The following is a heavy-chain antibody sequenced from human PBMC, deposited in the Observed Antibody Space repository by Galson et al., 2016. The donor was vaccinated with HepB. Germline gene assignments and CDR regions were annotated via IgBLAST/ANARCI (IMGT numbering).Heavy chain of an antibody. J-gene: IGHJ6*03. Sequence: SVKVSCKASGYTFTSYYMHWVRQAPGQGLERVGKINPSGGSTRYAQKFQGRVTMTRDTSTSTVYMELSSLRSGDTAVYYCARGTVTPFHYYYYYMDVWGKGTTVTVSS. CDR3: ARGTVTPFHYYYYYMDV. CDR2: INPSGGST. CDR1: GYTFTSYY. D-gene: IGHD4-17*01. V-gene: IGHV1-46*01.